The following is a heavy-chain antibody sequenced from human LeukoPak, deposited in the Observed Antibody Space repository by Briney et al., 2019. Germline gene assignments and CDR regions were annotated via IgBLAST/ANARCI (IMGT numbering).Heavy chain of an antibody. CDR1: GFTFSDYY. Sequence: GGSLRLSCAASGFTFSDYYMSWIRQAPGKGLEWVSYISTGGSTIYYADSVKGRFTISRYNAKNSLYLQMNSLRAEDTAVFYCARVGYQLPRYYFDSWGQGTLVTVSS. D-gene: IGHD2-2*01. J-gene: IGHJ4*02. CDR3: ARVGYQLPRYYFDS. V-gene: IGHV3-11*01. CDR2: ISTGGSTI.